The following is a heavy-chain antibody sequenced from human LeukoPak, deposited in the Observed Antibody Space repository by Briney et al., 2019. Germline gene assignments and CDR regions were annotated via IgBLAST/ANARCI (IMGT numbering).Heavy chain of an antibody. CDR2: INHSGST. V-gene: IGHV4-34*01. CDR3: AREKQQLVYSPDAFDI. Sequence: PSETLSLTCAVYGGSFSGYYWSWIRQPPGKGLEWIGEINHSGSTNYNPSLKSRVTISVDTSKNQFSLKLSSVTAADTAVYYCAREKQQLVYSPDAFDIWGQGTMITVSS. J-gene: IGHJ3*02. D-gene: IGHD6-13*01. CDR1: GGSFSGYY.